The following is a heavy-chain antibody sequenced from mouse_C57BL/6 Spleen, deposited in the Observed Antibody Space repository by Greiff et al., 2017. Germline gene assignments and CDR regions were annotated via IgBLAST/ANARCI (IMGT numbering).Heavy chain of an antibody. CDR2: IDPSDSYT. D-gene: IGHD1-1*01. J-gene: IGHJ2*01. CDR1: GYTFTSYW. V-gene: IGHV1-69*01. CDR3: ARTSYGSSSFGY. Sequence: VQLQQPGAELVMPGASVTLSCKASGYTFTSYWMHWVKQRPGQGLEWIGEIDPSDSYTNYNQKFKGKSTLTVDKSSSTAYMQRSSLTSEDSAVYYCARTSYGSSSFGYWGQGTTRTVSS.